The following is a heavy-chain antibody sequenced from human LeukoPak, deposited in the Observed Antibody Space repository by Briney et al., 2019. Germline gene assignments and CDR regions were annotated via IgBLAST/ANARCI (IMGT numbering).Heavy chain of an antibody. Sequence: ASVKVSCKASGGTFSNYAVSWVRQAPGQGLEWMGGVIPIFGTANYAQKFQGRVTITADKSTSTVYMDLSSLRSEDTAVYYCARGRNYYDSSDYYEGDAFDIWGQGTVVTVSS. V-gene: IGHV1-69*06. CDR1: GGTFSNYA. CDR2: VIPIFGTA. J-gene: IGHJ3*02. D-gene: IGHD3-22*01. CDR3: ARGRNYYDSSDYYEGDAFDI.